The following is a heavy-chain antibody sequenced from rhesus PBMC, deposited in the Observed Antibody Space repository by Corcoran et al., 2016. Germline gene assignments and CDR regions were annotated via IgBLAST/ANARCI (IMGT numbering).Heavy chain of an antibody. Sequence: QLQLQESGPGLVRASETLSLTCAVSGASISSNWWSWVRQSPGKGLAWIGRISGSNWNTNYNPSLKSRVIISTDTSKNQFSLNLRSVTAADTAVYHCAKGGSEFFDSWGQGVLVTVSS. CDR1: GASISSNW. CDR2: ISGSNWNT. CDR3: AKGGSEFFDS. J-gene: IGHJ4*01. V-gene: IGHV4-173*01.